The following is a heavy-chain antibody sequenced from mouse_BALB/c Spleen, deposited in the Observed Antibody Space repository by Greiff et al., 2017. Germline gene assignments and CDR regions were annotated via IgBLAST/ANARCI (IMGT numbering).Heavy chain of an antibody. V-gene: IGHV1-54*01. CDR2: INPGSGGT. CDR3: ARGGKYYFDY. Sequence: VQLQQSGAELVRPGTSVKVSCKASGYAFTNYLIEWVKQRPGQGLEWIGVINPGSGGTNYNEKFKGKATLTADKSSSTAYMQLSSLTSDDSAVYFCARGGKYYFDYWGQGTTLTVSS. CDR1: GYAFTNYL. J-gene: IGHJ2*01. D-gene: IGHD2-1*01.